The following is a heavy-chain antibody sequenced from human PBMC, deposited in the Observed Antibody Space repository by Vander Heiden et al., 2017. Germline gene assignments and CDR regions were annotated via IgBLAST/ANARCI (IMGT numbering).Heavy chain of an antibody. D-gene: IGHD3-10*01. J-gene: IGHJ2*01. CDR3: AGRPGTRGWYFDL. CDR2: ISGSGGST. V-gene: IGHV3-23*01. Sequence: AISGSGGSTYYADSVKGRFTISRDHSKLTRYLQMNSLRAEDTAVYYCAGRPGTRGWYFDLWGRGTLVTVSS.